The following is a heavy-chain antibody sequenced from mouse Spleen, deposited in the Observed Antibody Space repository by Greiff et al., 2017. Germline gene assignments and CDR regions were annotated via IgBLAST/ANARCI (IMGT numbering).Heavy chain of an antibody. Sequence: QVQLQQSGAELVRPGASVTLSCKASGYTFTDYEMHWVKQTPVHGLEWIGAIDPETGGTAYNQKFKGKAILTADKSSSTAYMELRSLTSEDSAVYYCTRSSNWDSFAYWGQGTLVTVSA. CDR3: TRSSNWDSFAY. J-gene: IGHJ3*01. D-gene: IGHD4-1*01. V-gene: IGHV1-15*01. CDR2: IDPETGGT. CDR1: GYTFTDYE.